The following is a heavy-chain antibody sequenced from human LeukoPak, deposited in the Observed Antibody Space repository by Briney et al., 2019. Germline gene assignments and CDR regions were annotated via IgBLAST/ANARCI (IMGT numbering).Heavy chain of an antibody. Sequence: ASVKISCKSSGDTFNSDHLHWVRQAPGHEFEWMGILNPSGGRTRNAEKFQDRLFLTMDMSTNTVYMELNSLTSEDTAVYYCATGADILTPFDSWGQGSLVTVSS. CDR1: GDTFNSDH. D-gene: IGHD3-9*01. V-gene: IGHV1-46*02. J-gene: IGHJ4*02. CDR2: LNPSGGRT. CDR3: ATGADILTPFDS.